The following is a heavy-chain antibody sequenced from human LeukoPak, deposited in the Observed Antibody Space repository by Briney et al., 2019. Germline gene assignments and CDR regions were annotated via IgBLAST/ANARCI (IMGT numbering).Heavy chain of an antibody. CDR1: GFTFSRYW. D-gene: IGHD3-22*01. J-gene: IGHJ3*02. Sequence: GGSLRLSCAASGFTFSRYWMTWVRQAPGKGLEWVANIKEDGSEENYVDSMKGRFTISRDNAKNSLYPQMNSLRAEDTAVYYCARYYYNDNGYSEDAFDIWGQGTMVTVSS. V-gene: IGHV3-7*01. CDR3: ARYYYNDNGYSEDAFDI. CDR2: IKEDGSEE.